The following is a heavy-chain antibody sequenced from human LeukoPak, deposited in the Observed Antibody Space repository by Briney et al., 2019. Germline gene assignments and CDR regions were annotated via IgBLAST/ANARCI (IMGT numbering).Heavy chain of an antibody. J-gene: IGHJ3*02. V-gene: IGHV3-13*01. CDR3: ARGTYFYGLGRDAFDI. CDR2: IGTAGDT. CDR1: GFTFSSYD. D-gene: IGHD3-10*01. Sequence: PGGSLRLSCAASGFTFSSYDMHWVRQATGKGLEWVSAIGTAGDTYYPGSVKGRFTISRENAKNSLYLQMNSLRAGDTAVYYCARGTYFYGLGRDAFDIWGQGTMVTVSS.